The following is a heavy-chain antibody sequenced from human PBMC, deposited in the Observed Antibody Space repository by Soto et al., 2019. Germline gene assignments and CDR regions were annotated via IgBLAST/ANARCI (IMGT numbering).Heavy chain of an antibody. Sequence: EVQLVESGGGLIQPGGSLRLSCAASGFTVSSNYMSWVRQAPGKGLEWVSVIYSGGNTDFADSVKGRFTISRDNSKNTLYLQMNSLRAEDTAVYFCAKDKVATIRSFDYWGQGTLVTVSS. J-gene: IGHJ4*02. CDR2: IYSGGNT. CDR1: GFTVSSNY. D-gene: IGHD5-12*01. CDR3: AKDKVATIRSFDY. V-gene: IGHV3-53*01.